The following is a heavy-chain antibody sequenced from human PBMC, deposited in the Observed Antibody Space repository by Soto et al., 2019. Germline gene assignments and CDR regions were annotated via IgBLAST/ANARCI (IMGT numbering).Heavy chain of an antibody. J-gene: IGHJ6*02. D-gene: IGHD1-1*01. CDR2: IIDSGGST. Sequence: EVQLLESGGGLVQPGGSLRLSCAASGFTFSSYAMGWVRQAPGKGLEWVSDIIDSGGSTYYADSVKGRFTISRDNSKRPLYLQINSLRSVDTACYLRAIGRIYYYYYGVDGWGQGTTVTL. CDR3: AIGRIYYYYYGVDG. V-gene: IGHV3-23*01. CDR1: GFTFSSYA.